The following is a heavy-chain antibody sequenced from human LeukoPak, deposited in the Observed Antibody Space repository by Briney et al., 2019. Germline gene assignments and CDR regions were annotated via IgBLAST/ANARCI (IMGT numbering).Heavy chain of an antibody. V-gene: IGHV3-73*01. D-gene: IGHD2-2*01. CDR3: TVPASGGNWFDP. CDR1: GLTFSKTW. CDR2: IRGAGYSDAL. J-gene: IGHJ5*02. Sequence: GGSLRLSCAASGLTFSKTWMSWVRQAPGKGLEWVGRIRGAGYSDALAYVASVRGRFTISRDDSKSTAYLQMNSLKAEDTAVYYCTVPASGGNWFDPWGPGTLVTVSS.